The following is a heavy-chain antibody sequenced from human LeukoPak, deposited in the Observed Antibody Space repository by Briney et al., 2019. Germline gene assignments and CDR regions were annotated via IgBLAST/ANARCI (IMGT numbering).Heavy chain of an antibody. V-gene: IGHV3-7*01. J-gene: IGHJ3*02. CDR3: ASGDSSGYYPDAFDI. Sequence: GGSLRLSCAASGFTFSSYWMSWVRQAPGKGLEWVANIKQDGSEKYYVDSVKGRFTISGDNAKNSLYLQMNSLRAEDTAVYYCASGDSSGYYPDAFDIWGQGTMVTVSS. CDR1: GFTFSSYW. CDR2: IKQDGSEK. D-gene: IGHD3-22*01.